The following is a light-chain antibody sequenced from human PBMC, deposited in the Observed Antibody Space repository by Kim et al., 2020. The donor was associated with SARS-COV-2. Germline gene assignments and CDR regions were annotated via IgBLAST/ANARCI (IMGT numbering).Light chain of an antibody. CDR3: QQANTLPPT. V-gene: IGKV1-12*01. CDR2: DAS. J-gene: IGKJ4*01. Sequence: IQMTQSPSSVSASVGDRVTISCRASRRVGTYLIWYQQSPGKVPKLLIHDASHLQGGVPSRFSGSGSGTDFTLTINNLQPEDSAVYYCQQANTLPPTFGGGTKVEI. CDR1: RRVGTY.